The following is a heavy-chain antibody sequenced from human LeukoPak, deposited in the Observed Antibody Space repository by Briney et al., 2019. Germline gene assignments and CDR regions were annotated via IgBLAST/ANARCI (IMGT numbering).Heavy chain of an antibody. V-gene: IGHV4-39*07. CDR3: ARDMEITGYQDIDY. D-gene: IGHD1-14*01. J-gene: IGHJ4*02. Sequence: SETLSLTCTVSGGSISSSSYYWGWIRQPPGKGLEWIGSIYYSGSTYYNPSLKSRVTISVDTSKNQFSLKLSSVTAADTAVYYCARDMEITGYQDIDYWGQGTLVTVSS. CDR2: IYYSGST. CDR1: GGSISSSSYY.